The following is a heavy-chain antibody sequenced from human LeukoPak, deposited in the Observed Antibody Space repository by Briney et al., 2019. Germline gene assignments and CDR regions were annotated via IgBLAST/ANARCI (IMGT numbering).Heavy chain of an antibody. J-gene: IGHJ4*02. CDR3: ARGLSPRRAVAGRTFDY. CDR2: MNPNSGNT. Sequence: GASVKVSCKASGYTFTSYDINWVRQATGQGLEWMGWMNPNSGNTGYTQKFQGRVTITRNTSISTAYMELSSLRSEDTAVYYCARGLSPRRAVAGRTFDYWGQGTLVTVSS. CDR1: GYTFTSYD. D-gene: IGHD6-19*01. V-gene: IGHV1-8*01.